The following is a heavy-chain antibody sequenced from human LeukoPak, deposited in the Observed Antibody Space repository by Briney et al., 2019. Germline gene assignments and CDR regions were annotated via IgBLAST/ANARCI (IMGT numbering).Heavy chain of an antibody. CDR1: GFPFSIYS. CDR2: ISSSSKYI. CDR3: ASFNQYSSGSWDY. D-gene: IGHD6-19*01. V-gene: IGHV3-21*01. J-gene: IGHJ4*02. Sequence: GGSLRLSCAASGFPFSIYSMNWVRQAPGKGLEWVSSISSSSKYIYQADSLKGRFTISRDNAKNSLYLQMNSLRAEDTAVYYCASFNQYSSGSWDYWGQGTLVTVSS.